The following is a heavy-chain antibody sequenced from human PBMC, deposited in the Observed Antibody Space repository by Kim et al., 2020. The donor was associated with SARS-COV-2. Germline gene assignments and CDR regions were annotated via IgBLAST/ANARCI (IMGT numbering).Heavy chain of an antibody. J-gene: IGHJ3*02. CDR1: GFTFSSYD. V-gene: IGHV3-13*01. CDR2: IGTAGDT. D-gene: IGHD3-10*01. Sequence: GGSLRLSCAASGFTFSSYDMHWVRQATGKGLEWVSAIGTAGDTYYPGSVKGRFTISRENAKNSLYLQMNSLRAGDTAVYYCARGPRGPMAPTSSVTDAFDIWGQGTMVTVSS. CDR3: ARGPRGPMAPTSSVTDAFDI.